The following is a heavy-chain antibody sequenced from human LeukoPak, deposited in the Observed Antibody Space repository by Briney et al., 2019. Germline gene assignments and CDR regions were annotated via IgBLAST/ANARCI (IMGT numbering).Heavy chain of an antibody. D-gene: IGHD2-2*01. Sequence: GGSLRLSCAASGFSFSSYWMDWVRQAPGKGLEWVANIKEDGSEKNSVDSVRGRFTISRDNAKNSLYLQMNSLTAEDTAVYYCAKVGHCPTTRCFWGQGTLVTVSS. CDR1: GFSFSSYW. V-gene: IGHV3-7*01. CDR2: IKEDGSEK. CDR3: AKVGHCPTTRCF. J-gene: IGHJ4*02.